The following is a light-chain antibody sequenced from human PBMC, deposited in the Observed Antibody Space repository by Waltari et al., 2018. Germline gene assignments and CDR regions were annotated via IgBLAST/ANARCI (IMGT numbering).Light chain of an antibody. J-gene: IGLJ3*02. CDR3: SIYMGSGIWV. CDR1: SGSVSSTSY. Sequence: QTVVTQEPSLSVSPGGTVTHNCALSSGSVSSTSYATWYQQTPGQPPRTLVYKGNSRSSGVPERFSGTILGNKAALTITGAQADDESDYYCSIYMGSGIWVFGGGTKLTVL. V-gene: IGLV8-61*01. CDR2: KGN.